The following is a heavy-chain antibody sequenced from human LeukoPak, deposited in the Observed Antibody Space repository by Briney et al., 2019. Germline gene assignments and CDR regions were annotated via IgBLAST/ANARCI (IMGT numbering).Heavy chain of an antibody. Sequence: GASVKVSCKASGYTFTDYYIHWVRQAPGQGLEWMGWITPNSGGTNYAQKFQSRVTMTRDTSISTASLELRSLTSDDTAVYYCARLEGTGYRGGWFDPWGQGTLVTVSS. V-gene: IGHV1-2*02. D-gene: IGHD3-9*01. CDR3: ARLEGTGYRGGWFDP. J-gene: IGHJ5*02. CDR1: GYTFTDYY. CDR2: ITPNSGGT.